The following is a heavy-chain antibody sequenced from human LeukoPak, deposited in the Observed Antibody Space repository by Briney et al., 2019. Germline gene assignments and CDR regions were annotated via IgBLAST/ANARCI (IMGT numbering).Heavy chain of an antibody. Sequence: ASVKVSCKPSGYTFTGYYLHWVRQAPGQELEWMVRINPSTCGTNYAQNFQGRVTMTRDASISTAYMELSRLTSDDTAVYYCARDNDLRPIVGATTFPNEFDYWGQGTLVTVSS. J-gene: IGHJ4*02. D-gene: IGHD1-26*01. CDR2: INPSTCGT. CDR1: GYTFTGYY. V-gene: IGHV1-2*06. CDR3: ARDNDLRPIVGATTFPNEFDY.